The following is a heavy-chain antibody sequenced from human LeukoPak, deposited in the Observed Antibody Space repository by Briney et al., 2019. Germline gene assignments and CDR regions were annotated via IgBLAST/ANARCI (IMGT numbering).Heavy chain of an antibody. CDR3: ARGGLVPAATSDFDY. J-gene: IGHJ4*02. D-gene: IGHD2-2*01. V-gene: IGHV1-18*01. Sequence: ASVTVSFTASGYTFTSYGISWVRQAPGQGLGWMGWISAYNGNTNYAQKLQGRVTMTTDTSTSTAYMELRSLRSDDTAVYYCARGGLVPAATSDFDYWGQGTLVTVSS. CDR2: ISAYNGNT. CDR1: GYTFTSYG.